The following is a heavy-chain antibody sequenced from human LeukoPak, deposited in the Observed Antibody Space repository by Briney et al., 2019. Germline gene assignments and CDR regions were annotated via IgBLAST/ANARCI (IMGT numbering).Heavy chain of an antibody. CDR3: AKDLEQLARPDAFDI. CDR1: GFTFSSYG. CDR2: IRYDGSNK. Sequence: GGSLRLSCAASGFTFSSYGMHWVRQAPGKGLEWVAFIRYDGSNKYYADSVKGRFTISRDNSKNTLYLQMNSLRAEDTAVYYCAKDLEQLARPDAFDIWGQGTMVTVSS. D-gene: IGHD6-6*01. V-gene: IGHV3-30*02. J-gene: IGHJ3*02.